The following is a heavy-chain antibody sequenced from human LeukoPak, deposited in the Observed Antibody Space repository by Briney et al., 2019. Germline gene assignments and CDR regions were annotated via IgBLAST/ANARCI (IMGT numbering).Heavy chain of an antibody. V-gene: IGHV3-21*01. CDR2: ISSSSSYI. CDR3: ARCCSSTSCYTKIAARPGYYYYGMDV. CDR1: GFTFSSYS. D-gene: IGHD2-2*02. Sequence: PGGSLRLSCAASGFTFSSYSMNWVRQAPGKGLEWVSSISSSSSYIYYADSEKGRFTISRDNAKNSLYLQMNSLRAEDTAVYYCARCCSSTSCYTKIAARPGYYYYGMDVWGQGTTVTVSS. J-gene: IGHJ6*02.